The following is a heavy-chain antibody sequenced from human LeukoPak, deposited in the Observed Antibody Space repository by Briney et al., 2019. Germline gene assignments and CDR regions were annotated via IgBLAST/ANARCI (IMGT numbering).Heavy chain of an antibody. CDR2: IKQDGSEK. D-gene: IGHD6-6*01. CDR1: GFTFSSYW. J-gene: IGHJ6*03. CDR3: ARGSIAQVPLYYYYYYMDV. Sequence: PGGSLRLSCAASGFTFSSYWMSWVRQAPGKGLEWVANIKQDGSEKYYVDSVKGRFTISRDNAKNSLYLQMNSLRAEDTAVYYCARGSIAQVPLYYYYYYMDVWGKGTTATVSS. V-gene: IGHV3-7*04.